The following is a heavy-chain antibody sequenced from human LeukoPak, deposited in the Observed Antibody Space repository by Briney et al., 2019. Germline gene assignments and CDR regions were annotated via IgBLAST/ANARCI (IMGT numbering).Heavy chain of an antibody. V-gene: IGHV3-30*02. D-gene: IGHD6-13*01. J-gene: IGHJ3*02. CDR3: AKDFGASIWQQQHLGAFDI. CDR2: IRFDGSNK. Sequence: GGSLRLSCAASGFTFSSYGMHWVRQAPGKGLDWVAFIRFDGSNKYYADSVKGRFSISRDNSKNTLYLQMNSLRPEDTAVYYCAKDFGASIWQQQHLGAFDIWGQGTMVTVSS. CDR1: GFTFSSYG.